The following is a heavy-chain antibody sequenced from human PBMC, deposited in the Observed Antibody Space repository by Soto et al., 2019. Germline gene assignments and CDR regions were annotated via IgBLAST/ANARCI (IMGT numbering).Heavy chain of an antibody. J-gene: IGHJ6*02. CDR3: VRDYYGMDV. Sequence: PSETLSLTCTVSGGSISSGGYSWTWIRQSPGKGLEWIGYTYQSGSAYYNPSLKSRVTISVDRSKNQFSLSLTSVTAADTAVYYCVRDYYGMDVWGQGTTVTVSS. CDR2: TYQSGSA. V-gene: IGHV4-30-2*06. CDR1: GGSISSGGYS.